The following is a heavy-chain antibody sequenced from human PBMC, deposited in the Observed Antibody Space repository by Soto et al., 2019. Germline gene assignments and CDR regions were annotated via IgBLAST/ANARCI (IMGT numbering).Heavy chain of an antibody. Sequence: SETLSLTCTVSGGSISSGGYYWSWIRQHPGKGLEWIGNIYYSGSTYYNPSLKSRVTISVDTSKNQFSLKLSSVTAADTAVYYCARDPIAVAGLDYWGQGTLVTVS. D-gene: IGHD6-19*01. CDR2: IYYSGST. CDR3: ARDPIAVAGLDY. CDR1: GGSISSGGYY. V-gene: IGHV4-31*03. J-gene: IGHJ4*02.